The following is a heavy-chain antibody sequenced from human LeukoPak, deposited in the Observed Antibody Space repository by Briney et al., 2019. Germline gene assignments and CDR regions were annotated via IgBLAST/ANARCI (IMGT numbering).Heavy chain of an antibody. J-gene: IGHJ4*02. D-gene: IGHD6-19*01. CDR2: IFQSVST. CDR1: SYSISGGYY. CDR3: ARNNSNGFDF. Sequence: KPSETLSLTCTVSSYSISGGYYWGWIRQPPGKGLEWIGTIFQSVSTYYNPSLKSRVTTSVDTSKNQFSLKLSSVTAADTAVYYCARNNSNGFDFWSQGTLVTVSS. V-gene: IGHV4-38-2*02.